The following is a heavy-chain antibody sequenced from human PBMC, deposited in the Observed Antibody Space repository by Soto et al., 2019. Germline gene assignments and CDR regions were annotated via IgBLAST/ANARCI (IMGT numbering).Heavy chain of an antibody. CDR1: GYTFTSYA. V-gene: IGHV1-3*01. J-gene: IGHJ5*02. D-gene: IGHD5-18*01. Sequence: QVQLVQSGAEVKKPGASVKVSCKASGYTFTSYAMHWVRQAPGQRLEWMGWINAGNGNTKYSQKFQGRVTITRDTSASTAYMDLSSLRSEDTAVYYCARDAQRRGYSYSPNWFDPWGQGTLVTVSS. CDR3: ARDAQRRGYSYSPNWFDP. CDR2: INAGNGNT.